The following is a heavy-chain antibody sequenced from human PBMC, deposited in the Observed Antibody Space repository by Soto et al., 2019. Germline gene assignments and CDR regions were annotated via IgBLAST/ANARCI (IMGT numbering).Heavy chain of an antibody. Sequence: PGGFLRLSCEPSGLSFVDYAMHWFGKVPGEGMKWVSCISWNTGRIGETDSVKSRFTISRDNTKNTLYLQMNSLTIEDKALYYCAKDISYGGNSETFDYWGQGTLVTVSS. D-gene: IGHD2-21*02. V-gene: IGHV3-9*01. CDR3: AKDISYGGNSETFDY. CDR2: ISWNTGRI. J-gene: IGHJ4*02. CDR1: GLSFVDYA.